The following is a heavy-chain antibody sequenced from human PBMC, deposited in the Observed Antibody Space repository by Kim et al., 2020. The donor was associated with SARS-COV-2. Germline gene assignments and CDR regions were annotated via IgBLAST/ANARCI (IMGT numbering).Heavy chain of an antibody. CDR3: ARGRGARSAFDI. CDR1: GGSISSGGYY. Sequence: SETLSLTCTVSGGSISSGGYYWSWIRQHPGKGLEWIGYIYYSGSTYYNPSLKSRVTISVDTSKNQFSLKLSSVTAADTAVYYCARGRGARSAFDIWGQGTMVTVSS. CDR2: IYYSGST. V-gene: IGHV4-31*03. J-gene: IGHJ3*02. D-gene: IGHD3-10*01.